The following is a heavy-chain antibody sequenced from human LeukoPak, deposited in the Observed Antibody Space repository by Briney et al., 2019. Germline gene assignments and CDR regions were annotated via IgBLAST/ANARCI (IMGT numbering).Heavy chain of an antibody. D-gene: IGHD3-22*01. V-gene: IGHV1-18*01. J-gene: IGHJ3*02. CDR3: ARDAGYDSSGYDAFDI. CDR1: GGTFSSYA. CDR2: ISAYNGNT. Sequence: ASVKVSCKASGGTFSSYAISWVRQAPGQGLEWMGWISAYNGNTNYAQKLQGRVTMTTDTSTSTAYMELRSLRSDDTAVYYCARDAGYDSSGYDAFDIWGQGTMVTVSS.